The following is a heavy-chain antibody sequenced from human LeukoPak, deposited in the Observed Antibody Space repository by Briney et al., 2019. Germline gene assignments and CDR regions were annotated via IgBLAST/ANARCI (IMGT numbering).Heavy chain of an antibody. CDR2: INHSGST. D-gene: IGHD3-10*01. V-gene: IGHV4-34*01. CDR3: ARGHPGVRHWFDP. Sequence: PSETLSLTCAVYGGSFSGYYWSWIRQPPGKGLEWIGEINHSGSTNYNPSLKSRVTISVDTSKNQFSLKLSSVTAADTAVYYCARGHPGVRHWFDPWGQGTLVTVSS. J-gene: IGHJ5*02. CDR1: GGSFSGYY.